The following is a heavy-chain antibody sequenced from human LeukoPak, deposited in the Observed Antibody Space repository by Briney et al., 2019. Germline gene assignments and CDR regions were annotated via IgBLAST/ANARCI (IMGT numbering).Heavy chain of an antibody. CDR3: AKDRTAYWDPGSWFDP. V-gene: IGHV3-23*01. CDR2: ISGSGGST. Sequence: PGGSLRLSCAASGFTFSSYAMSWVRQAPGKGLEWVSAISGSGGSTFYADSVKGRFTISRDNSKNTLYLQMNSLRAEDTAVYYCAKDRTAYWDPGSWFDPWGQGTLATVSS. J-gene: IGHJ5*02. D-gene: IGHD3/OR15-3a*01. CDR1: GFTFSSYA.